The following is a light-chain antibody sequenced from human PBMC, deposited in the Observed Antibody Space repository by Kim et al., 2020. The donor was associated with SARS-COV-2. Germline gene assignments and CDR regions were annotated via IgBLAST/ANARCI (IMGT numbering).Light chain of an antibody. CDR2: DVT. CDR3: TSYTSSTTYV. J-gene: IGLJ1*01. V-gene: IGLV2-14*03. CDR1: NSDIGGYNY. Sequence: QSALTQPASVSGSPGQSITISCTGSNSDIGGYNYVSWYQLQPGKAPKLLLYDVTKRPSGFSNRFSGSKSGDTASLTISRLQADDEADYYCTSYTSSTTYVFGPGTKVTVL.